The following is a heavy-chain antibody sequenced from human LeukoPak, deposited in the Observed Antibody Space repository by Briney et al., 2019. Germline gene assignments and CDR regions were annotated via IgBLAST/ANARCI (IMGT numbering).Heavy chain of an antibody. D-gene: IGHD3-10*01. Sequence: GGSLRLSCAASGFSFSSYGMNWVRQAPGKGLEWVSYISSSSSTIYYADSVKGRFTISRDNAKNSLFLQMNSLRDEDTAVYYCARRGVTMVRGVIVGFWFDPWGQGTLVTVSS. J-gene: IGHJ5*02. CDR3: ARRGVTMVRGVIVGFWFDP. V-gene: IGHV3-48*02. CDR2: ISSSSSTI. CDR1: GFSFSSYG.